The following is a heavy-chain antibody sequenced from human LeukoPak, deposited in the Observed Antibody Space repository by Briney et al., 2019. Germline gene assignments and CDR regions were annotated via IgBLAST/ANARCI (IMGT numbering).Heavy chain of an antibody. CDR3: AHGSDSPGTNWFDP. D-gene: IGHD2-21*02. CDR1: GFTISRNW. Sequence: PGVSLRLSCAASGFTISRNWMSWVRQAPGKGLEWVANIRQDGSDKYYVASVKGQFTISRDNAKNSLDLQMNSLRAVDTATYYCAHGSDSPGTNWFDPWGQGTLVTVSS. CDR2: IRQDGSDK. J-gene: IGHJ5*02. V-gene: IGHV3-7*05.